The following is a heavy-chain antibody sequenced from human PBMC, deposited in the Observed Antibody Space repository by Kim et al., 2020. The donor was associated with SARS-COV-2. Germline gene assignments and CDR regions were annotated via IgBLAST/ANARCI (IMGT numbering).Heavy chain of an antibody. J-gene: IGHJ4*02. CDR3: TTLISAAGRGY. CDR1: GFPFSNVW. V-gene: IGHV3-15*01. CDR2: IKSKTDGEST. Sequence: GGSLRLSCAASGFPFSNVWMSWVRQAPGRGLEWVARIKSKTDGESTDYAAPVTGRFTMSRGDSTNTLHLQMNSLETEDTGLYYCTTLISAAGRGYWGQGTLVSVSS. D-gene: IGHD6-13*01.